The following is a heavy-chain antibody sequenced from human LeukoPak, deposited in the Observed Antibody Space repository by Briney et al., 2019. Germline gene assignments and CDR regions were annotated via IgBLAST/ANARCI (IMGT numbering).Heavy chain of an antibody. CDR3: ARRLRYDYGDLDV. CDR1: GYPFSSYD. CDR2: MNPNSGNT. J-gene: IGHJ6*04. D-gene: IGHD4-17*01. V-gene: IGHV1-8*02. Sequence: GASLKVSCKASGYPFSSYDINWVRQAAGQGLEWMGWMNPNSGNTGYAQKFQGRLTITVNMAISTVYMDLSSLTFEDSAVYYCARRLRYDYGDLDVRGKGTTVTVSS.